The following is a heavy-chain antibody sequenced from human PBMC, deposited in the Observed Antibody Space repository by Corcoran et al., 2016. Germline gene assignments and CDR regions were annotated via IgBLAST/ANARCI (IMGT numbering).Heavy chain of an antibody. CDR2: ISAYNGNT. CDR3: AGEEVAARPLYYYYGMDG. Sequence: QVQLVQSGAEVKKPGASVKVSCKASGYTFTSYGISWVRQAPGQGLEWMGWISAYNGNTNYAQKLQGRVTMTTDTSTSTAYMELRSLRSDDTAVYYCAGEEVAARPLYYYYGMDGWGQGTTVTVSS. V-gene: IGHV1-18*01. D-gene: IGHD6-6*01. CDR1: GYTFTSYG. J-gene: IGHJ6*02.